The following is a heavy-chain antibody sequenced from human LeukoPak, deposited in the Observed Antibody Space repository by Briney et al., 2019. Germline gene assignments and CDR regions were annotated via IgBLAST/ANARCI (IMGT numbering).Heavy chain of an antibody. CDR2: ISGSGGST. J-gene: IGHJ4*02. V-gene: IGHV3-23*01. CDR1: GFTFSSYA. Sequence: GGSLRLSCAASGFTFSSYAMSWVRQAPGKGLEWVSAISGSGGSTYYADSVKGRFTISRDNSKNTLYLQMNSLRAEDTAVYYCAKEQLVDIELLYYFDYWGQGTLVTVSS. D-gene: IGHD6-6*01. CDR3: AKEQLVDIELLYYFDY.